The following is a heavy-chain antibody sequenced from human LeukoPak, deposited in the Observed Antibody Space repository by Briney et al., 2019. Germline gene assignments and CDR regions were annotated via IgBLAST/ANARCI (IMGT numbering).Heavy chain of an antibody. D-gene: IGHD2-2*01. CDR2: ISYDGSNK. V-gene: IGHV3-30-3*01. J-gene: IGHJ6*02. CDR3: ARDTGYCSSTSCQGYYGMDV. CDR1: GFTFSSYA. Sequence: EGSLRLSCAASGFTFSSYAMHWVRQAPGKGLEWVAVISYDGSNKYYADSVKGRFTISRDNSKNTLYLQMHSLRAEDTAVYYCARDTGYCSSTSCQGYYGMDVWGQGTTVTVSS.